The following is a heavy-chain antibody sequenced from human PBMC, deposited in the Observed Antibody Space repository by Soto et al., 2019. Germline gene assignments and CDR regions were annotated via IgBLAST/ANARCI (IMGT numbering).Heavy chain of an antibody. CDR2: ISFSDGGT. D-gene: IGHD2-15*01. V-gene: IGHV3-23*01. Sequence: GGSLRLSCAASGFTFSSYAMTWVRQAPGKGLEWVSSISFSDGGTYYADSVKGRLTISRDNSKNTLFLRMNSLRVEDTAVYYCVKDDRILGRRYFDLWGRGTLVTVSS. J-gene: IGHJ2*01. CDR1: GFTFSSYA. CDR3: VKDDRILGRRYFDL.